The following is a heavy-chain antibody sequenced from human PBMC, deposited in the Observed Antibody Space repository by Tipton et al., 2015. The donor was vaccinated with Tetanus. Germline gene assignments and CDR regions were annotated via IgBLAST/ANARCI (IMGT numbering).Heavy chain of an antibody. V-gene: IGHV4-4*07. CDR3: ARERGYYVNAMDV. Sequence: TLSLTCTVSGGSISSSYWTWIRQAAGKGLQWIGRIYGTGTTDYNPSLQSRVTMSIDTSKNQVSLKLTSVTAADTAFYYCARERGYYVNAMDVWGQGTTVTVSS. CDR1: GGSISSSY. J-gene: IGHJ6*02. CDR2: IYGTGTT. D-gene: IGHD3-16*01.